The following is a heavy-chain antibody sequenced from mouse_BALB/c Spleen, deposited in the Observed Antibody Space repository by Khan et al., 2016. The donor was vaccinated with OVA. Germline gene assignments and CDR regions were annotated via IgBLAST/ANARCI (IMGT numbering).Heavy chain of an antibody. CDR3: ARRGYGTFAY. CDR2: IYPGNINN. D-gene: IGHD2-2*01. Sequence: QIQLVQSGPELVKPGASVRISCKASDYTFTSYYIHWVKQRPGQGLEWIGWIYPGNINNNYTERFKGKATLTADKSSRTAYMHLSSLTSEASAVYFYARRGYGTFAYGGQGTLVTVSA. CDR1: DYTFTSYY. V-gene: IGHV1S56*01. J-gene: IGHJ3*01.